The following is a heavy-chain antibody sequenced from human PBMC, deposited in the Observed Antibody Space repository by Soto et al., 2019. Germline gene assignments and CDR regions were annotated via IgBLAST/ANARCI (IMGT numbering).Heavy chain of an antibody. V-gene: IGHV1-18*01. CDR2: ISAYNGNT. CDR1: GYTFTSYG. Sequence: ASVKVSCKASGYTFTSYGISWVRQAPGQGLEWMGWISAYNGNTNYAQKLQGRVTMTTDTSTSTAYMELRSLRSDDTAVYYCAMEVYYYDSSGYYYTYWGQGTLITV. D-gene: IGHD3-22*01. CDR3: AMEVYYYDSSGYYYTY. J-gene: IGHJ4*02.